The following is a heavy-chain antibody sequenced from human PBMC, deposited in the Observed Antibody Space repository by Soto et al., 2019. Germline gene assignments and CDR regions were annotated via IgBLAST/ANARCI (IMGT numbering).Heavy chain of an antibody. CDR3: ARDGGSGWYPEGWFDP. CDR1: GFTFSSYG. Sequence: QVQLVESGGGVVQPGRSLRLSCAASGFTFSSYGMHWVRQAPGKGLEWVAVIWYDGSNKYYADSVKGRFTISRDNSKNTLNLQMNSLRAEDTAVYYCARDGGSGWYPEGWFDPWGQGTLVTVSS. D-gene: IGHD6-19*01. CDR2: IWYDGSNK. J-gene: IGHJ5*02. V-gene: IGHV3-33*01.